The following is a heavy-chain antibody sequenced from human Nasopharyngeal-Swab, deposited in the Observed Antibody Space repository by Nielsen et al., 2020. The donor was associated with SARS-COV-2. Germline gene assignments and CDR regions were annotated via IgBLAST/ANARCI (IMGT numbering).Heavy chain of an antibody. CDR2: IYYSGST. CDR3: ARVRFADAMVHFDY. V-gene: IGHV4-59*01. J-gene: IGHJ4*02. Sequence: SETLSLTCTVSGGSISSYYWSWIRQPPGKGLEWIGYIYYSGSTNYNPSLKSRVTISVDTSKNQFSLKLSSVTAADTAVYYCARVRFADAMVHFDYWGQGTLVTVSS. D-gene: IGHD4/OR15-4a*01. CDR1: GGSISSYY.